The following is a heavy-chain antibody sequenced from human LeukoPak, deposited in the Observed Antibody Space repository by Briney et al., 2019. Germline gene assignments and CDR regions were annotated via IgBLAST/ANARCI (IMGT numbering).Heavy chain of an antibody. CDR1: GYTFTVYY. D-gene: IGHD4-17*01. CDR2: IDPNSGGT. V-gene: IGHV1-2*02. CDR3: ARKGALGDYDFDY. J-gene: IGHJ4*02. Sequence: ASVKVSCKTSGYTFTVYYIHWVRQAPGQGLEWMGWIDPNSGGTNYAQKFQGRVTMTRDTSINTAYMELSRLRSDDTAVYYCARKGALGDYDFDYWGQGTLVTVSS.